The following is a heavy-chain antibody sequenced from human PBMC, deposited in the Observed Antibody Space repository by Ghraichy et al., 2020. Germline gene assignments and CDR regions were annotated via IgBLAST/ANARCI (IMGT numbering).Heavy chain of an antibody. D-gene: IGHD1-26*01. Sequence: GGSLRLSCAASGFTFSSYAMSWVRQAPGKGLEWVSAISGSGGSTYYADSVKGRFTISRDNSKNTLYLQMNSLRAEDTAVYYCAKGSGTRGSYYGHFDYWGQGTLVTVSS. J-gene: IGHJ4*02. V-gene: IGHV3-23*01. CDR1: GFTFSSYA. CDR2: ISGSGGST. CDR3: AKGSGTRGSYYGHFDY.